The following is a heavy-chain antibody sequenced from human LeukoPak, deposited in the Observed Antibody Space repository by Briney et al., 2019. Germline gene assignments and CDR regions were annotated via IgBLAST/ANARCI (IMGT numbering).Heavy chain of an antibody. Sequence: SETLSLTCTVSVGSISGSSYSWGWIRQPPGKGLEWIGNINFSGRTYYNPSLKSRVTISVDTSKNQSSLKLNSVTAADTAIYHCARLVPEATSRDFDYWGQGALVTVSS. CDR3: ARLVPEATSRDFDY. CDR2: INFSGRT. J-gene: IGHJ4*02. D-gene: IGHD5-24*01. CDR1: VGSISGSSYS. V-gene: IGHV4-39*01.